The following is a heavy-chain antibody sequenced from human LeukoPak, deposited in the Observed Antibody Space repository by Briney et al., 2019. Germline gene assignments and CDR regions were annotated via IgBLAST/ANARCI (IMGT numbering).Heavy chain of an antibody. D-gene: IGHD3-22*01. CDR1: GGTFSSYA. Sequence: SVKVSCKASGGTFSSYAISWVRQAPGPGLEWMGGIIPLFGTANYAQKFQGRVSITADESTSTVYMELNSLKSEDTAVYYCARGWDYDSGGRPTAYVYWGQGTLVTVSS. J-gene: IGHJ4*02. CDR2: IIPLFGTA. CDR3: ARGWDYDSGGRPTAYVY. V-gene: IGHV1-69*13.